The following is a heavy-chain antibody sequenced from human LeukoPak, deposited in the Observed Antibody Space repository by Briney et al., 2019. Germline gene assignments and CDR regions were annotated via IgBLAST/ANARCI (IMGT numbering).Heavy chain of an antibody. D-gene: IGHD2-15*01. CDR3: AGAPYCSGGNCYSYNWFDP. Sequence: GGSLRLSCAASGFTVSSNYMSWVRQAPGKGLEWVSVIYSGGNTDYADSVKGRFTISRDSSNNTLYLQMNNLRVEDTAVYYCAGAPYCSGGNCYSYNWFDPWGQGTRVTVSS. J-gene: IGHJ5*02. V-gene: IGHV3-66*01. CDR2: IYSGGNT. CDR1: GFTVSSNY.